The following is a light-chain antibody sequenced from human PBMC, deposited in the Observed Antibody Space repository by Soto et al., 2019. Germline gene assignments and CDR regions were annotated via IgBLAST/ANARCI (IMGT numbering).Light chain of an antibody. Sequence: DIQLTQSPSFLSASVGDRVTITCRASQGLSSDLAWYQQKPGKAPKLLIYAASTLQSGVPSRFSGSGSGTSFTVTLISPHPEDSSTYYCLQLNSTPITFGQGTRLEIQ. V-gene: IGKV1-9*01. CDR3: LQLNSTPIT. CDR2: AAS. J-gene: IGKJ5*01. CDR1: QGLSSD.